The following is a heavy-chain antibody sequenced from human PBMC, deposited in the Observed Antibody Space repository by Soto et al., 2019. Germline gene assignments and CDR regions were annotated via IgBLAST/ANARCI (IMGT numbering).Heavy chain of an antibody. CDR2: ISGSGSTI. J-gene: IGHJ4*02. Sequence: GCSMRLSCAASGFTFSSYAVSWVRQAPGKGPEWISSISGSGSTIYYADSVKGRFTISRDNSKNTLYLQMSSLRAEDTAVYYCAKVFYYYDSSGYYYFDYWGQGTLVTGSS. D-gene: IGHD3-22*01. CDR1: GFTFSSYA. CDR3: AKVFYYYDSSGYYYFDY. V-gene: IGHV3-23*01.